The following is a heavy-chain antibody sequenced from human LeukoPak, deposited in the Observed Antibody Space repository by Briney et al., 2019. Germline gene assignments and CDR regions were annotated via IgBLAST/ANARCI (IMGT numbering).Heavy chain of an antibody. CDR3: ARDRGYLTFDY. J-gene: IGHJ4*02. Sequence: PGGSLGLSCAASGFTFSNYWMSWVRQAPGKGLEWVANIKEDGSDKYYVDSVKGRFTISRDNAKNSLYLQMNSLRAEDTAVYYCARDRGYLTFDYWGQGTLVTVSS. CDR1: GFTFSNYW. V-gene: IGHV3-7*03. CDR2: IKEDGSDK. D-gene: IGHD3-10*01.